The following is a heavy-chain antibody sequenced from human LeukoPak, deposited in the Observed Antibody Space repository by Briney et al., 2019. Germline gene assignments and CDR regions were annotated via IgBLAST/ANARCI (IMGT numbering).Heavy chain of an antibody. CDR3: ARGEQQLVHLGYYYYGMDV. V-gene: IGHV4-34*01. D-gene: IGHD6-13*01. CDR2: INHSGST. Sequence: SETLSLTCAVYGGSFSGYYWSWIRQPPGKGLEWIGEINHSGSTNYNPSLKSRVTISVDTSKNQFSLKLSSVTAADTAVYYCARGEQQLVHLGYYYYGMDVWGQGTTVTVSS. CDR1: GGSFSGYY. J-gene: IGHJ6*02.